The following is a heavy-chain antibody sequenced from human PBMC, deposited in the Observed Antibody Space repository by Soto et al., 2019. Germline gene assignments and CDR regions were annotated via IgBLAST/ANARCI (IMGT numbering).Heavy chain of an antibody. D-gene: IGHD6-13*01. CDR2: IYHSGST. CDR1: GGSISISNW. CDR3: ARDSPNSSSPDY. Sequence: SETLSLTCAVSGGSISISNWWSWVRQPPGKGLEWIGEIYHSGSTNYNPSLKSRVTISVDKSKNQFSLKLSSVTAADTAVYYCARDSPNSSSPDYWGQGTLVTVS. V-gene: IGHV4-4*02. J-gene: IGHJ4*02.